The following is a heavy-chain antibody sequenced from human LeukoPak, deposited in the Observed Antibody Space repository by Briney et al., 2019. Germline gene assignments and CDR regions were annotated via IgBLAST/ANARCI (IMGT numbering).Heavy chain of an antibody. CDR2: ISGRSTYI. CDR3: ARDPYYDYWSEYGTEAFDI. V-gene: IGHV3-21*06. Sequence: GGSLRLSCVASGFTFSNYNMNWVRQAPGKGLEWVSSISGRSTYIYYADSLRGRSTISRDNAKNSLYLEMNSLRAEDTAVYYCARDPYYDYWSEYGTEAFDIWGPGTMVTVSS. CDR1: GFTFSNYN. D-gene: IGHD3-3*01. J-gene: IGHJ3*02.